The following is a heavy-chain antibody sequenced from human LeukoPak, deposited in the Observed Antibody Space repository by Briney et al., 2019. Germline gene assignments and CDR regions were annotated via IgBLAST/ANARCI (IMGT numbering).Heavy chain of an antibody. Sequence: SQTLSLTCTVSGGSISSGGYYWSWIRQPPGKGLEWIGYIYHSGSTYYNPSLKSRVTISVDRSKNQFSLKLSSVTAADTAVYYCARDRVAVAAGAQSPDAFDIWGQGTMVTVSS. CDR2: IYHSGST. CDR3: ARDRVAVAAGAQSPDAFDI. D-gene: IGHD6-19*01. J-gene: IGHJ3*02. CDR1: GGSISSGGYY. V-gene: IGHV4-30-2*01.